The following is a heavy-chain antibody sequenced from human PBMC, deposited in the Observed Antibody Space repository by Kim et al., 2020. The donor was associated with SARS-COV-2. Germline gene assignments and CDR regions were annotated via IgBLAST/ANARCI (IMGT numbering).Heavy chain of an antibody. V-gene: IGHV3-48*02. CDR2: CRSSTRTI. CDR3: ARDQVYAFDI. CDR1: GFTFSTFS. Sequence: GGSLRLSCAASGFTFSTFSMNWVRQAPGKGLEWLSYCRSSTRTISYADSVKGRFTISSDNAKNSLYLQMNSLSDEDTAVYYCARDQVYAFDIWGQGTMVTVSS. J-gene: IGHJ3*02.